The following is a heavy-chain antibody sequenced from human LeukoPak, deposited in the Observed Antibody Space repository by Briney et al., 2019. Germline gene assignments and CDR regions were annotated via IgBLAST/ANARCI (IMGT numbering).Heavy chain of an antibody. J-gene: IGHJ5*02. D-gene: IGHD2-15*01. CDR2: ISSSSSYT. V-gene: IGHV3-11*05. CDR1: GFTFSDYY. CDR3: ARERGYCSGGSCSMGWFDP. Sequence: GGSLRLSCAASGFTFSDYYMSWIRQAPGEGLEWVSYISSSSSYTNYADSVKGRFTISRDNAKNSLYLQMNSLRAEDTAVYYCARERGYCSGGSCSMGWFDPWGQGTLVTVSS.